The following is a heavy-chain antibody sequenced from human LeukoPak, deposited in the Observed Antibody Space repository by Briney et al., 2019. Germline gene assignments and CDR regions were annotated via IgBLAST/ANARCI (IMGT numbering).Heavy chain of an antibody. V-gene: IGHV1-69*05. J-gene: IGHJ5*02. CDR1: GGTFSSYA. D-gene: IGHD2-2*01. Sequence: GASVKVSCKASGGTFSSYAISWVRQAPGQGLEWMGGIIPIFGTANYAQKFQGRVTITTDESTSTAYMELSSLRSEDTAVYYCARELGIVVVPAAIPGTCWFDPWGQGTLVTVSS. CDR3: ARELGIVVVPAAIPGTCWFDP. CDR2: IIPIFGTA.